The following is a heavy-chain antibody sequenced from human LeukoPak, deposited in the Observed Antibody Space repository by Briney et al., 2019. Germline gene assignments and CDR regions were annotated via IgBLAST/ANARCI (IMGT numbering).Heavy chain of an antibody. V-gene: IGHV4-39*01. CDR1: GGSISSSSYY. CDR2: IYYSGST. J-gene: IGHJ4*02. Sequence: SETLSLTCTVSGGSISSSSYYWGWIRQPPGKGLEWIGSIYYSGSTYYNPSLKSRVTISVDTSKNQFSLKLGSVTAADTPVYYCARNDGDYAVDYWGQGTLVTVSS. D-gene: IGHD4-17*01. CDR3: ARNDGDYAVDY.